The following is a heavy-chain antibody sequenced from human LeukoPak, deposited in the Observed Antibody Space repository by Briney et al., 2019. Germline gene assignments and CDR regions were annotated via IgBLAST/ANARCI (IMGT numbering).Heavy chain of an antibody. CDR1: GFTFSSYS. CDR2: ISSDGSDK. V-gene: IGHV3-30*03. CDR3: ARDYPADH. Sequence: GGSLRLSCAASGFTFSSYSMNWVRQAPGKGLEWVALISSDGSDKKYADSVKGRFTMSRDNSKNTLFLQMHSLRVEDTGVYYCARDYPADHWGQGTLVTVSS. J-gene: IGHJ4*02.